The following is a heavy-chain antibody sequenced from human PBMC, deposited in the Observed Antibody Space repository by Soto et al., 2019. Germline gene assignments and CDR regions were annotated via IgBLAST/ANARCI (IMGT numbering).Heavy chain of an antibody. Sequence: QVQLVESGGGVVQPGRSLRLSCAASGFTFSSYGMHWVRQAPGKGLEWVAVISYDGSNKHYADSVKGRFTISRDNSKNTLYLQMNSLRAEDTAVYYCAKDLRRYCSGGSCYGIDYWGQGTLVTVSS. V-gene: IGHV3-30*18. CDR3: AKDLRRYCSGGSCYGIDY. CDR1: GFTFSSYG. CDR2: ISYDGSNK. J-gene: IGHJ4*02. D-gene: IGHD2-15*01.